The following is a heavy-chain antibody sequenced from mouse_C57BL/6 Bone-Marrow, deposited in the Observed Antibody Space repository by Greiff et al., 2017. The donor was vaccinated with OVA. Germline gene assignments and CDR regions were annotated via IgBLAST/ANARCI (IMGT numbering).Heavy chain of an antibody. J-gene: IGHJ3*01. V-gene: IGHV5-9-1*02. Sequence: EVKVEESGEGLVKPGGSLKLSCAASGFTFSSYAMSWVRQTPEKRLEWVAYISSGGDYIYYADTVKGRFTISRDNARNTLYLQMSSLKSEDTAMYYCTRDRYFAWFAYWGQGTLVTVSA. CDR3: TRDRYFAWFAY. CDR1: GFTFSSYA. CDR2: ISSGGDYI.